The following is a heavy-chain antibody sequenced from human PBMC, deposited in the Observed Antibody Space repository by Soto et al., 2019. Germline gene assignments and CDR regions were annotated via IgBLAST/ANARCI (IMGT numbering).Heavy chain of an antibody. J-gene: IGHJ5*02. CDR1: GFTFSDYA. CDR2: IRPDGSNK. CDR3: ASVGRPQHLLTGFDN. D-gene: IGHD3-16*01. Sequence: QVQLVESGGGVVQPGWSLRLSCVTSGFTFSDYAMHWVRQAPGKGLEWVAVIRPDGSNKYYADSVKGRFTISRDISKNTLYLQMSSLRADDTDVYFCASVGRPQHLLTGFDNWGQGPLVTVSS. V-gene: IGHV3-33*01.